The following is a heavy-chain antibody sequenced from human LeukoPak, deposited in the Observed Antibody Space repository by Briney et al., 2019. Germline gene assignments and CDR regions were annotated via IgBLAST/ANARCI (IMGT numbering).Heavy chain of an antibody. CDR3: ARRQGRRGIVGPTILKGAFDI. CDR1: GFRFNTFW. Sequence: GGSLRLSCAASGFRFNTFWMSWVRQAPGKGLEWVANIKQDGNEKYYADSVKGRFTISRDDAKNSLYLQMNSLRAEDTAVYYCARRQGRRGIVGPTILKGAFDIWGQGTKVTVSS. V-gene: IGHV3-7*01. CDR2: IKQDGNEK. J-gene: IGHJ3*02. D-gene: IGHD1-26*01.